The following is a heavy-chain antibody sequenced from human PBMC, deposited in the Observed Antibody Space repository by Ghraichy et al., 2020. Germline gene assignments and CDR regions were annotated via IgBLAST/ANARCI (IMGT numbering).Heavy chain of an antibody. Sequence: TLSLTCAVYGGSSSNYLWSWIRQSPGRGLEWIGEINYGGNTNYNPSFKSRVTISIGTSNNHFSLRLNSVTAADTAVYYCARGRHQTSGHWNFDYWGQGTRVTVSS. V-gene: IGHV4-34*01. D-gene: IGHD6-19*01. CDR2: INYGGNT. CDR3: ARGRHQTSGHWNFDY. CDR1: GGSSSNYL. J-gene: IGHJ4*02.